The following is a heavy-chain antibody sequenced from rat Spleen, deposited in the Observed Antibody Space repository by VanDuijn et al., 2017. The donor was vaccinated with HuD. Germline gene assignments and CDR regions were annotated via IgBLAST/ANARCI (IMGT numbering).Heavy chain of an antibody. CDR3: ASLMYTPDYLGVMDV. J-gene: IGHJ4*01. CDR2: ISSDGSST. CDR1: GFTFSDFF. Sequence: EVQLVESDGGLVQPGRSLKLSCAASGFTFSDFFMAWVRQAPAKGLEWVATISSDGSSTYYRDSVKGRFTISRDNAKRTLFLQMDSLRSEATATYYCASLMYTPDYLGVMDVWGQGASVTVSS. D-gene: IGHD1-6*01. V-gene: IGHV5-29*01.